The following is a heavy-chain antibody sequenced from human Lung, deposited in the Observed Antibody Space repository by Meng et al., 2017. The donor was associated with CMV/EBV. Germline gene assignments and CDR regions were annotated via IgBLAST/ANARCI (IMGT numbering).Heavy chain of an antibody. Sequence: LQEVGQERWRPSGALSLTWAVVGGSISGGSGWSWVRQPPGKGLEWIGEIDHSGSTNYNPSLQSRVTISVDKSKNQFSLQLSSVTAADTAVYYCARVVTALWGYYFDYWGQGTLVTVSS. J-gene: IGHJ4*02. D-gene: IGHD2-21*02. CDR1: GGSISGGSG. CDR3: ARVVTALWGYYFDY. CDR2: IDHSGST. V-gene: IGHV4-4*02.